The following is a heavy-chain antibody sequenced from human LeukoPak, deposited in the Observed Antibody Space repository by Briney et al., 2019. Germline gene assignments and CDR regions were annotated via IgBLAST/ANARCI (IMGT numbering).Heavy chain of an antibody. CDR3: VTGDSYSSLGY. V-gene: IGHV1-58*02. D-gene: IGHD3-16*01. CDR2: IVVGSNNT. Sequence: SVNVSCKASRFTFSISAMQWVRQARGQHLAWVGWIVVGSNNTNYAQKFQERVTITRDMSTNIVYMELSSLRSEDTAVYYCVTGDSYSSLGYWGQGTLVTVSS. CDR1: RFTFSISA. J-gene: IGHJ4*02.